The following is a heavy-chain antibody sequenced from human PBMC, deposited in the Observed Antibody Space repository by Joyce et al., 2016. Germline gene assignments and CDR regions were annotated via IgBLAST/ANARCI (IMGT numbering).Heavy chain of an antibody. J-gene: IGHJ4*02. V-gene: IGHV3-53*01. Sequence: EVQLVESGGGLIQPGGSLRLSCAASGFTVSNNYITWVRQAPGKGLEWVSVIYSGGDTYYANSVKGRFTISRDKNTLYLQMNSLRVEDTAVYYCARVPGFHWGQGTLVTVSS. CDR2: IYSGGDT. CDR1: GFTVSNNY. CDR3: ARVPGFH.